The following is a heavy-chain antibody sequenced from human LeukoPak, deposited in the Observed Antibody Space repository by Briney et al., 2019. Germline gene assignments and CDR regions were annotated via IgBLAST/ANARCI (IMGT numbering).Heavy chain of an antibody. CDR2: ISAYNGNT. Sequence: ASVKVSCKASGYTFTSYGISWVRQAPGQGLEWMGWISAYNGNTNYAQKLQGRVTMTTDTSTSTAYMELRSLRSDDTAVYYCARERHGDYVEYYFDYWGQGTLVTVSS. V-gene: IGHV1-18*01. J-gene: IGHJ4*02. CDR3: ARERHGDYVEYYFDY. D-gene: IGHD4-17*01. CDR1: GYTFTSYG.